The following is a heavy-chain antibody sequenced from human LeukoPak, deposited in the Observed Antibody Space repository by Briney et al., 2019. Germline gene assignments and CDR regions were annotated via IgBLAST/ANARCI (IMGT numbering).Heavy chain of an antibody. CDR1: GYTFTGYY. CDR2: INSSGRGT. Sequence: ASVKVSCKASGYTFTGYYMHWVRQAPGQGLEWMGTINSSGRGTNYAQKFQGRVTMTRDTSTSTAYMELSSLTSGDTALYYCARGGSEQLAPPFDSWGQGTLVTVST. CDR3: ARGGSEQLAPPFDS. D-gene: IGHD6-13*01. J-gene: IGHJ4*02. V-gene: IGHV1-46*01.